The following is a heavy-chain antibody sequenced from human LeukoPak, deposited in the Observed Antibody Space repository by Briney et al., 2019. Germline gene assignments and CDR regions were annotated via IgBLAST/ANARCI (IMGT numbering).Heavy chain of an antibody. Sequence: ASVKVSCKASGYTFTGYYMHWVRQAPGQGLEWMGWINPNSGGTNYAQKFQGRVTMTRDTSISTAYMVLSRLRSDDTAVYYCARNGVVVVADGWFDPWGQGTLVTVSS. CDR1: GYTFTGYY. D-gene: IGHD2-15*01. J-gene: IGHJ5*02. CDR3: ARNGVVVVADGWFDP. V-gene: IGHV1-2*02. CDR2: INPNSGGT.